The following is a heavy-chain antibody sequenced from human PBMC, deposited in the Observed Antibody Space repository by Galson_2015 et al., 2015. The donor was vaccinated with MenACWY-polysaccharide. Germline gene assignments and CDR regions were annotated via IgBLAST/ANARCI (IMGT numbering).Heavy chain of an antibody. CDR3: SRGSPQGGWDV. Sequence: SLRLSCAASGFTFSTYGMDWVRQAPGKGLEWVSGISGGYGGPYYADSVKGRFTISRDNSKNTLYLQMNSLRVEDTAIFYRSRGSPQGGWDVWGQGTTVTVSS. CDR2: ISGGYGGP. CDR1: GFTFSTYG. V-gene: IGHV3-23*01. J-gene: IGHJ6*02.